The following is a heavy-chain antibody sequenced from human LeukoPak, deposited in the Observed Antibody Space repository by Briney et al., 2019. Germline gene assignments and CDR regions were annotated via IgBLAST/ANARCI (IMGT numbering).Heavy chain of an antibody. CDR3: ARKGRYGAYDFDY. V-gene: IGHV1-8*03. J-gene: IGHJ4*02. Sequence: ASVKVSCKASGYTFTSYDINWVRQATGQGLEGRGWMNPNSGNTGYAQKFQGRLTITRNTSISTAYMELSSLRSEDTAVYYCARKGRYGAYDFDYWGQGTLVTVSS. CDR1: GYTFTSYD. CDR2: MNPNSGNT. D-gene: IGHD4-17*01.